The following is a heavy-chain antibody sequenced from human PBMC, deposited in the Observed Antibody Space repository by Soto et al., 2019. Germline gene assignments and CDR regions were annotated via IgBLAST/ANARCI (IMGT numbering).Heavy chain of an antibody. CDR1: VFTFSSYW. Sequence: GGSLRLSCAASVFTFSSYWMHWVRQAPGKGLVWVSRINSDGSSTSYADSVKGRFTISRDNAKNTLYLQMNSLRAEDTAVYYCASGVYFGGAFDIWGQGTMVTVSS. CDR3: ASGVYFGGAFDI. J-gene: IGHJ3*02. D-gene: IGHD3-16*01. V-gene: IGHV3-74*01. CDR2: INSDGSST.